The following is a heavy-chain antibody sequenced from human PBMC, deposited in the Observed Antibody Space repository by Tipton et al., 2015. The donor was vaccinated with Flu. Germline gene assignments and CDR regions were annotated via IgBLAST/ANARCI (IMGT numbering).Heavy chain of an antibody. Sequence: LRLSCTVSGASISSGSYYWTWIRQPAGKGLEWIGRIYTSGTTNYNPSLKSRVTISVDTSKNQFSLKLSFVTAADTAVYYCARDNRYDSSGLNWFDPWGQGTLVTVSS. CDR1: GASISSGSYY. D-gene: IGHD3-22*01. CDR3: ARDNRYDSSGLNWFDP. CDR2: IYTSGTT. V-gene: IGHV4-61*02. J-gene: IGHJ5*02.